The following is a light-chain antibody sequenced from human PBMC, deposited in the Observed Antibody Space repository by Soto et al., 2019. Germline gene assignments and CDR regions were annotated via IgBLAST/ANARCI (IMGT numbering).Light chain of an antibody. Sequence: EIVLTQSPVTLSLSPGERATLSCRASQSVSSSLAWYQQKPGQAPRLLIYDASNTATGIPARFSGSGSGTDFTLTISRLEPEDFAIYYCQQRSSSITFGQGTRLETK. CDR3: QQRSSSIT. V-gene: IGKV3-11*01. CDR2: DAS. CDR1: QSVSSS. J-gene: IGKJ5*01.